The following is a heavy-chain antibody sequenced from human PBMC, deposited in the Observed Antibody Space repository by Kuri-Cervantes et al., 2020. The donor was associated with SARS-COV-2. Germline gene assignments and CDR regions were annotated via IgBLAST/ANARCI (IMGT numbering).Heavy chain of an antibody. D-gene: IGHD6-13*01. CDR2: IYSGANT. CDR1: GFTVSSKY. J-gene: IGHJ5*02. CDR3: ARDRAAAAGDARFDP. Sequence: GESLKISCAASGFTVSSKYMSWVRQAPGKGLEWVSVIYSGANTAYAGSVKGRFTISRDNSKNTLYLQMNSLRAEDTAVYYCARDRAAAAGDARFDPWGQGTLVTVSS. V-gene: IGHV3-66*02.